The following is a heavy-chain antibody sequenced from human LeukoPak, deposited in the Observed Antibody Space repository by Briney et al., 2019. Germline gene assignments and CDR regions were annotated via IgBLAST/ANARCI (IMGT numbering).Heavy chain of an antibody. Sequence: PGGSLRLSCAASGFTFSDYAMSSVRQAPGKGLEWVSGISANGGTTYYADSVKGRCTISRDASKNTLYLQMSSLRAEDTALYYCAKYSDNWRFDYWRQGTLVTVSS. J-gene: IGHJ4*02. CDR1: GFTFSDYA. V-gene: IGHV3-23*01. CDR2: ISANGGTT. CDR3: AKYSDNWRFDY. D-gene: IGHD1-1*01.